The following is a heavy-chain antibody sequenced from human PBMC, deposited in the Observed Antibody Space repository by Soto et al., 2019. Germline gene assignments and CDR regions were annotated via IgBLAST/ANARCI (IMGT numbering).Heavy chain of an antibody. J-gene: IGHJ3*02. CDR1: AFTLTDYY. CDR2: ISNSGNTI. V-gene: IGHV3-11*01. CDR3: ARIGECGGDCYAVDI. Sequence: QVQLVESGGGSVKPGGSLRLSCEASAFTLTDYYMSWSRQAPGKGLEWLSYISNSGNTIYYADSVKGRFTISRDSAKNSLFLEMNSLRAEDTAVYYCARIGECGGDCYAVDIWGQGTMVSVSS. D-gene: IGHD2-21*02.